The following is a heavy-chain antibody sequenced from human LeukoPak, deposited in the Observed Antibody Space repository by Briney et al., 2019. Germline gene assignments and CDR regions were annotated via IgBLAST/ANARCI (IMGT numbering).Heavy chain of an antibody. CDR3: ARDRYSSGWWGAEYFQH. CDR2: INTNTGNP. J-gene: IGHJ1*01. V-gene: IGHV7-4-1*02. Sequence: ASVKVSCKASGGTFSSYAISWVRQAPGQGLEWMGWINTNTGNPTYAQGFTGRFVFSLDTSVSTAYLQISSLKAEDTAVYYCARDRYSSGWWGAEYFQHWGQGTLVTVSS. D-gene: IGHD6-19*01. CDR1: GGTFSSYA.